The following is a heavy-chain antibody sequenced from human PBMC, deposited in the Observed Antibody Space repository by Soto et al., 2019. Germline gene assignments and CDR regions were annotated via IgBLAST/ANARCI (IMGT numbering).Heavy chain of an antibody. D-gene: IGHD3-3*01. V-gene: IGHV3-30-3*01. Sequence: GGSLRLSCAASGFTFSSYAMHWVRQAPGKGLEWVAVISYDGSNKYYADSVKGRFTISRDNSKNTLYLQMNSLRAEDTAVYYCARDHVLEWLLFYHYYSGIDVRGQGTTVTVSS. CDR1: GFTFSSYA. CDR3: ARDHVLEWLLFYHYYSGIDV. CDR2: ISYDGSNK. J-gene: IGHJ6*02.